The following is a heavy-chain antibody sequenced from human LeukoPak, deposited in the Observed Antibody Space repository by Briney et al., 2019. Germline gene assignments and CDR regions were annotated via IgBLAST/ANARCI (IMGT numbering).Heavy chain of an antibody. CDR3: ARGDGSGSGRWFDP. CDR2: IYHTGST. V-gene: IGHV4-30-2*01. D-gene: IGHD3-10*01. Sequence: SQTLSLTCTVSGASISSGTYSWSWIRQPPGAGLEWIGYIYHTGSTYYNPSLKGRVTISVDRSKNQFSLNLNFVTAADTALYYCARGDGSGSGRWFDPWGQGTLITVSS. CDR1: GASISSGTYS. J-gene: IGHJ5*02.